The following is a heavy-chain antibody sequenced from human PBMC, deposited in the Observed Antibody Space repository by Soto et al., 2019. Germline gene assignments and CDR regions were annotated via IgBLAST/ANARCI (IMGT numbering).Heavy chain of an antibody. J-gene: IGHJ6*02. D-gene: IGHD5-18*01. CDR2: ISGSGGST. CDR1: GFTFSSYA. CDR3: AKMGGLDTAMGAYYYYGMDV. Sequence: GGSLRLSCAASGFTFSSYAMSWVRQAPGKGLEWVSAISGSGGSTYYADSVKGRFTISRDNSKNTLYLQMNSLRAEDTAVYYCAKMGGLDTAMGAYYYYGMDVWGQGTTVTVSS. V-gene: IGHV3-23*01.